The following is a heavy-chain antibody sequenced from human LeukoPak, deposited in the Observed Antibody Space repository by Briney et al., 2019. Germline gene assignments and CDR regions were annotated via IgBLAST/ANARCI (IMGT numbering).Heavy chain of an antibody. Sequence: TPSETLSLTCTVSGGSISSSSYYWGWIRQPPGKGLEWIGSIYYSGSTYYNPSLKSRVTISVDTSKNQFSLKLRSVTAADTAVYYCARDQQLVLQDYWGQGTLVTVSS. CDR2: IYYSGST. J-gene: IGHJ4*02. CDR3: ARDQQLVLQDY. D-gene: IGHD6-13*01. CDR1: GGSISSSSYY. V-gene: IGHV4-39*07.